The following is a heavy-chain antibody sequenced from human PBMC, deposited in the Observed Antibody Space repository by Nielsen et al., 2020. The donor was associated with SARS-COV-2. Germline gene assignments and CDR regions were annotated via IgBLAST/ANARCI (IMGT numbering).Heavy chain of an antibody. Sequence: GGSLRLSCAVSGFTFSRHWMHWVRQAPGKGLVWVSRINSDGSSTTYADSVKGRFTISRDYAKNTLYLQMNSLRAEDTAVYYCARDSWDIVVVPGATGRLPSDAYYYGMDVWGQGTTVTVSS. J-gene: IGHJ6*02. CDR2: INSDGSST. V-gene: IGHV3-74*01. CDR3: ARDSWDIVVVPGATGRLPSDAYYYGMDV. CDR1: GFTFSRHW. D-gene: IGHD2-2*01.